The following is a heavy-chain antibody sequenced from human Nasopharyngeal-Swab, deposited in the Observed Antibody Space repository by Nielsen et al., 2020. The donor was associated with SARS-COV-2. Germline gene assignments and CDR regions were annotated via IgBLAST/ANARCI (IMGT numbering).Heavy chain of an antibody. V-gene: IGHV3-53*01. J-gene: IGHJ4*02. CDR3: TRRNDC. Sequence: GESLKISCAASGFTVSSSYMSWVRQAPGKGLEWISLMFSGGSAYYAGSVEGRFTVSRDESRNTLYLQMNNLRAEDMAVYYCTRRNDCWGQGTLVTVSS. CDR1: GFTVSSSY. CDR2: MFSGGSA.